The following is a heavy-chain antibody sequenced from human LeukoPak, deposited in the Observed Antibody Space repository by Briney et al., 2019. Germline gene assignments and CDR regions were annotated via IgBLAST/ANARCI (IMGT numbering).Heavy chain of an antibody. D-gene: IGHD3-22*01. Sequence: PGGALRLSCAAYGFTVSTNYMTSVRQAPGRVLEWVSIIYTDGSTYYADSVKGRFTISRDNSKNTLYLQMNSMRAEDTAVYYCAREGGAYYYDSSGPDWGQGTQVTVSS. V-gene: IGHV3-66*01. CDR1: GFTVSTNY. J-gene: IGHJ4*02. CDR3: AREGGAYYYDSSGPD. CDR2: IYTDGST.